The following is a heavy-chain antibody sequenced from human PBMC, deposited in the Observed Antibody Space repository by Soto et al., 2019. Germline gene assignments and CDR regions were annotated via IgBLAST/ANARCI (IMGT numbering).Heavy chain of an antibody. CDR2: VIPILGQA. Sequence: QVQLVQSGAEVKKPGSSVKVSCKASGGIFSSYAISGLRQAPGQGLEWMGAVIPILGQAYYAQDLQDRVSITADESTSTTYMELSSLRSEDTAVYFCARVGGIGAPPGTDYWGQGTLVTVSS. CDR1: GGIFSSYA. CDR3: ARVGGIGAPPGTDY. D-gene: IGHD6-6*01. J-gene: IGHJ4*02. V-gene: IGHV1-69*01.